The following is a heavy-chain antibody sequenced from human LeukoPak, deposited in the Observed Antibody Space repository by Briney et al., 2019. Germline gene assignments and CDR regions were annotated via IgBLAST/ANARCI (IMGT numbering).Heavy chain of an antibody. CDR1: GLTFSSYE. CDR3: ARDSHKFDSSGYYPDAFDI. D-gene: IGHD3-22*01. CDR2: ISSSGSSI. V-gene: IGHV3-48*03. Sequence: PGGSLRLSCAASGLTFSSYEMNWVRQAPGKGLEWVSYISSSGSSIYYADSVKGRFTISRDHAKKSLYLQMHSLRAEDTAVYYCARDSHKFDSSGYYPDAFDIWGQGTMVTVSS. J-gene: IGHJ3*02.